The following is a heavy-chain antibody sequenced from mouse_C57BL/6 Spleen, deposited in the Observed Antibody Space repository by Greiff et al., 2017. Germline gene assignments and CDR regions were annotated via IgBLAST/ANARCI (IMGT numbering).Heavy chain of an antibody. CDR2: IHPNSGST. CDR3: ARSGGYWDYFDY. V-gene: IGHV1-64*01. D-gene: IGHD2-3*01. CDR1: GYTFTSYW. J-gene: IGHJ2*01. Sequence: QVQLKQPGAELVKPGASVKLSCKASGYTFTSYWMHWVKQRPGQGLEWIGMIHPNSGSTNYNEKFKSKATLTVDKSSSTAYMQLSSLTSEDSAVYYCARSGGYWDYFDYWGQGTTLTVSS.